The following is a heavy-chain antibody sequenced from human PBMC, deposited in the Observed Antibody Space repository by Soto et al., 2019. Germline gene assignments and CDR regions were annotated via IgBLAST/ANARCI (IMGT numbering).Heavy chain of an antibody. CDR2: INPNSADT. V-gene: IGHV1-2*04. Sequence: QVQLVQSGAEVKKPGASVKVSCKASGYTFTGYYIHWVRQVPGQGLEWMGWINPNSADTTSAQKFQGWVTVTTDTSISTAYMELRLRSDDTAVYYCARGPRKQLWLGYFDYWGQGTLVTVSS. CDR1: GYTFTGYY. CDR3: ARGPRKQLWLGYFDY. D-gene: IGHD5-18*01. J-gene: IGHJ4*02.